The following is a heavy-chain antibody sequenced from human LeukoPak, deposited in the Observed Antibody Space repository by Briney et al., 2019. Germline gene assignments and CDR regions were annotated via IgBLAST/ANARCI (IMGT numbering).Heavy chain of an antibody. D-gene: IGHD4-23*01. CDR1: GGSISSYY. V-gene: IGHV4-59*01. Sequence: PSETLTLTCTVSGGSISSYYWNWIRQPPGKGLEVIGYIYYSGGTDYNPSLKSRVTISVDTSKNQFSLKLTSVTAADTAVYFCARKLYGGDVFDYWSQGTLVTVSS. CDR3: ARKLYGGDVFDY. CDR2: IYYSGGT. J-gene: IGHJ4*02.